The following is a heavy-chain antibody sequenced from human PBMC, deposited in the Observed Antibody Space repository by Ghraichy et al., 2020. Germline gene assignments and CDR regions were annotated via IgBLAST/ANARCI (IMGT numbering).Heavy chain of an antibody. CDR1: GDSMSSYY. J-gene: IGHJ6*02. V-gene: IGHV4-4*07. CDR3: ANGYPHYGMDV. Sequence: SETLSLTCTVSGDSMSSYYWGWIRQSAGKGLEWIGRMYVSGSSNYNPSLESRVTMSVDRTKKQFSLRLNSVTAADTAVYWCANGYPHYGMDVWGQGTTVTVSS. CDR2: MYVSGSS. D-gene: IGHD3-16*02.